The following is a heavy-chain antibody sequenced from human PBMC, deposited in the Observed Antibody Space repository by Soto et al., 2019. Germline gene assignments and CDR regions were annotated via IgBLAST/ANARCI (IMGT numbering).Heavy chain of an antibody. CDR2: ISYDGSNK. CDR1: GFTFSSYA. CDR3: AREPRMATNYFDN. D-gene: IGHD5-12*01. Sequence: QVQLVESGGGVVQPGRSLRLSCAASGFTFSSYAMHWVRQAPGKGLEWVAVISYDGSNKYYADSVKGRFTISRDNSKNTLYLQMNSLRAEDTAVYYCAREPRMATNYFDNRGQGTLVAVSS. V-gene: IGHV3-30-3*01. J-gene: IGHJ4*02.